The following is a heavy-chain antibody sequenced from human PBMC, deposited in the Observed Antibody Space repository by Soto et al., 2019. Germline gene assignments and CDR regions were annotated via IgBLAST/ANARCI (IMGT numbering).Heavy chain of an antibody. CDR3: ARERRDGYNGRYFDL. V-gene: IGHV3-48*02. D-gene: IGHD5-12*01. CDR1: GFTFSSYS. J-gene: IGHJ2*01. Sequence: EVQLVESGGGLVQPGGFLRLSCAASGFTFSSYSMNWVRQAPGKGLEWVSYISSSSSTIYYADSVKGRFTISRDNAKNSLYLQMNSLRDEDTAVYYCARERRDGYNGRYFDLWGRGTLVTVSS. CDR2: ISSSSSTI.